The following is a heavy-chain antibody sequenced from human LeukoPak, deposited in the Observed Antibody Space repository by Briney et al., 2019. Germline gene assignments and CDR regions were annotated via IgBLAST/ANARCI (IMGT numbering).Heavy chain of an antibody. D-gene: IGHD2-15*01. CDR3: ARGGEFCSGASCPYFFDY. V-gene: IGHV1-3*03. CDR1: GNTFSSYA. CDR2: INVGNGNT. Sequence: ASVKVSCKASGNTFSSYAIHWVRQAPGQRLEWMGWINVGNGNTMYSQEFQGRVIITRDTSANTAYMELSSLRSEDMAVYYCARGGEFCSGASCPYFFDYWGQGTLVTVSS. J-gene: IGHJ4*02.